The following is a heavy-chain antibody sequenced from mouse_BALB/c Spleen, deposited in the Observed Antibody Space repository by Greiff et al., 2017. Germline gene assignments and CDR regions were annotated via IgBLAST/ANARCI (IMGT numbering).Heavy chain of an antibody. J-gene: IGHJ3*01. V-gene: IGHV14-3*02. CDR1: GFNIKDTY. CDR3: VGSYDVGAY. CDR2: IDPANGNT. D-gene: IGHD2-12*01. Sequence: VQLQQSGAELVKPGASVKLSCTASGFNIKDTYMHWVKQRPEQGLEWIGRIDPANGNTKYDPKFQGQATITADTSSNTAYLQLSSLTSEDTAVYYCVGSYDVGAYWGQGTLVTVSA.